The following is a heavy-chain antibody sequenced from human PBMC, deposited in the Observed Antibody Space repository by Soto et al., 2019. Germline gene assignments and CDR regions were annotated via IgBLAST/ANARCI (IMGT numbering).Heavy chain of an antibody. CDR2: VNPANGYT. CDR1: GYIFSSYA. V-gene: IGHV1-3*01. CDR3: ARLITGTDGVDY. D-gene: IGHD3-22*01. J-gene: IGHJ4*02. Sequence: QVQLVQSEAGVKKPGASVTVSCKASGYIFSSYAMHWVRQARGQRLEWMGWVNPANGYTKYSQTFQGRVTITWDTSASTAYMDLSSLRSGDTAVYYCARLITGTDGVDYWGQGTLVTVSS.